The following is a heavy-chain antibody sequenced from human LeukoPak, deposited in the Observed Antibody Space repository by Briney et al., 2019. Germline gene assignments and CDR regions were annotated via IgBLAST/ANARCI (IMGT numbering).Heavy chain of an antibody. Sequence: AGESLKISCKGSGYRFTSYWIGWVRQMPGKGLEWMGIIYPGDSDTRYSPSFQGQVTISADKSISTAYLQWSSLKALDTAMYYCARHSWGGSGPGYFQHWGQGTLVTVSS. D-gene: IGHD2-15*01. CDR1: GYRFTSYW. V-gene: IGHV5-51*01. CDR2: IYPGDSDT. CDR3: ARHSWGGSGPGYFQH. J-gene: IGHJ1*01.